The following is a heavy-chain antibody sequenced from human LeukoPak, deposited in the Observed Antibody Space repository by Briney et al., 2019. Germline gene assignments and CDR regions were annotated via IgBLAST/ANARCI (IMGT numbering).Heavy chain of an antibody. Sequence: GGSLRLSCAASGFTFSSYPMSWVRQAPGKGLEWVSAISGSGGSTYYADSVKGRFTISRDNSKNTLYLQMNSLRAEDTAVYYCAKVLEPHYYDSSGYYYFDYWGQGTLVTVSS. CDR2: ISGSGGST. CDR3: AKVLEPHYYDSSGYYYFDY. V-gene: IGHV3-23*01. D-gene: IGHD3-22*01. J-gene: IGHJ4*02. CDR1: GFTFSSYP.